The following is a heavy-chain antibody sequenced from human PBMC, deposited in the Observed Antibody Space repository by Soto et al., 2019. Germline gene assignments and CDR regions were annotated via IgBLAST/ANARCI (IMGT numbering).Heavy chain of an antibody. CDR3: AKDEGYYDSSGSVDY. Sequence: QVQLVESGGGGVQPGRSLRLSCAASGFTFSSYGMHWVRQAPGKGLEWVAVISYDGSNKYYADSVKGRFTISRDNSKNTLYLQMNSLRAEDTAVYYCAKDEGYYDSSGSVDYWGQGTLVTVSS. CDR1: GFTFSSYG. J-gene: IGHJ4*02. D-gene: IGHD3-22*01. V-gene: IGHV3-30*18. CDR2: ISYDGSNK.